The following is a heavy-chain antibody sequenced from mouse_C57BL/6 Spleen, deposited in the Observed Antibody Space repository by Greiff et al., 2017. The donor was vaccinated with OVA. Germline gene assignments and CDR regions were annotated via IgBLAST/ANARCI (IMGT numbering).Heavy chain of an antibody. Sequence: EVKVVESGGGLVKPGGSLKLSCAASGFTFSSYAMSWVRQTPEKRLEWVATISDGGSYTYYPDNVKGRFTISRDNAKNNLYLQMSHLKSEDTAMYYCAREVAMDYWGQGTSVTASS. CDR2: ISDGGSYT. J-gene: IGHJ4*01. V-gene: IGHV5-4*01. CDR1: GFTFSSYA. CDR3: AREVAMDY.